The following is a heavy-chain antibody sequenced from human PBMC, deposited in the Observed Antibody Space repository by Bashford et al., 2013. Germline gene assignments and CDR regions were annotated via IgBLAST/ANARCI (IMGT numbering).Heavy chain of an antibody. D-gene: IGHD4-17*01. V-gene: IGHV1-18*01. CDR2: ISSNNGIT. CDR1: GYIFSSYG. CDR3: AKDRDDYGDPDAFNI. J-gene: IGHJ3*02. Sequence: ASVKVSCKASGYIFSSYGITWVRQAPGQGLEWLGWISSNNGITNFAQKFQGRVSMTTDTSTSTAYMELRSLRADDTAVYYCAKDRDDYGDPDAFNIWGQGTMVTVSS.